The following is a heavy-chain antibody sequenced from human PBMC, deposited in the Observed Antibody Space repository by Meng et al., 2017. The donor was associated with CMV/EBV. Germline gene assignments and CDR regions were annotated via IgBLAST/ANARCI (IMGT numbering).Heavy chain of an antibody. D-gene: IGHD3-22*01. CDR3: ARGSSMIVVVNFDY. V-gene: IGHV3-11*01. CDR2: ISSSGSTI. J-gene: IGHJ4*02. Sequence: GESLKISCAASGFTFSDYYMSWIRQAPGKGLEWVPYISSSGSTIYYADSVKGRFTISRDNAKNSLYLQMNSLRAEDTAVYYCARGSSMIVVVNFDYWGQGTLVTVSS. CDR1: GFTFSDYY.